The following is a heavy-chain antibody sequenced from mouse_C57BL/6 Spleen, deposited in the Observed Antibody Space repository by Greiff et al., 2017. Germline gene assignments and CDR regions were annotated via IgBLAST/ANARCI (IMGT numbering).Heavy chain of an antibody. Sequence: QVQLQQPGAELVMPGASVKLSCKASGYTFTSYWMHWVKQRPGQGLEWIGEIDPSDSYTNYNQKFKGKSTLTVDKSSSTAYMQLSSLPSEDSAVYYGARGLGSWNFEVGGTGPPVTVSS. J-gene: IGHJ1*03. CDR2: IDPSDSYT. CDR1: GYTFTSYW. CDR3: ARGLGSWNFEV. V-gene: IGHV1-69*01. D-gene: IGHD4-1*01.